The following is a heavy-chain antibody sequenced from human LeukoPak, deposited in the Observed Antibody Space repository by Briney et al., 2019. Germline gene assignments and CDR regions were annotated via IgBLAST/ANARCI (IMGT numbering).Heavy chain of an antibody. D-gene: IGHD6-19*01. CDR2: ITHSGVT. J-gene: IGHJ5*02. CDR3: SRRGQWLGRWFDP. CDR1: GGSFTDYY. V-gene: IGHV4-34*01. Sequence: SETLSLTCAVFGGSFTDYYWSWIRQPPGKGLEWIGEITHSGVTNYNSSLKSRVTISVDTPKNQFSLSLTSVTAAHTAIYYCSRRGQWLGRWFDPWGQGTLVTVSS.